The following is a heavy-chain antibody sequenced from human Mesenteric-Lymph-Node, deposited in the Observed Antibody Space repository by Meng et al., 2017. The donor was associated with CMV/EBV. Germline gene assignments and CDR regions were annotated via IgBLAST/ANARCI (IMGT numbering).Heavy chain of an antibody. V-gene: IGHV4-4*02. CDR1: GSSITSSNW. D-gene: IGHD1-1*01. CDR3: ARDQGGQLDY. CDR2: IYHSGST. Sequence: SHTCIVSGSSITSSNWWSWVRQPPGKGLEWIGEIYHSGSTNYNPSLKSRVTISVDKSKNQFSLNLSSVTAADTAVYYCARDQGGQLDYWGQGNLVTVSS. J-gene: IGHJ4*02.